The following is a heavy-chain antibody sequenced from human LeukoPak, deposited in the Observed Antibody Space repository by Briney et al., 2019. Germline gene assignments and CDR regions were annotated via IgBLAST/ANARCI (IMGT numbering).Heavy chain of an antibody. CDR3: VTDERFGD. CDR1: GDTLSELS. J-gene: IGHJ4*02. D-gene: IGHD3-16*01. CDR2: FVPEHGET. Sequence: GASVKVSCKVSGDTLSELSMRWVRQAPGEGLEWMGGFVPEHGETIYAQKFEGRVSMTEDTSTDTAYMELSSLRSEDTAVYYCVTDERFGDWGQGTLVTVSS. V-gene: IGHV1-24*01.